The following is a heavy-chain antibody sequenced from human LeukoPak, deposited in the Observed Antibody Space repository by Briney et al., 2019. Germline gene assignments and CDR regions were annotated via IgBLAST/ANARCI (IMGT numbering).Heavy chain of an antibody. CDR2: IKQDGSEK. CDR1: GFTFSSYW. V-gene: IGHV3-7*01. CDR3: ARDGGDIVLMVYATAVDY. Sequence: PGGSLRLSCAASGFTFSSYWMSWVRQAPGKGLEWVANIKQDGSEKYYVDSVKGRFTISRDNAKNSLYLQMNSLRAEDTAVYYCARDGGDIVLMVYATAVDYWGQGTLVTVSS. J-gene: IGHJ4*02. D-gene: IGHD2-8*01.